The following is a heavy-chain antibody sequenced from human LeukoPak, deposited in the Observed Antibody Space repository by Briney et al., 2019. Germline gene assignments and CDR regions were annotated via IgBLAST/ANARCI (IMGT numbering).Heavy chain of an antibody. J-gene: IGHJ4*02. Sequence: PGGSLRLSCTGSGFTFRNNWMHWVRQAPGKGLIWVSRINLDGTETTYADSVKGRFTISRDDAKTTLYLQMNSLRAEDTAVYYCVSEVTVTSYFDYSGQGILVTVSS. V-gene: IGHV3-74*01. CDR1: GFTFRNNW. D-gene: IGHD2-21*02. CDR3: VSEVTVTSYFDY. CDR2: INLDGTET.